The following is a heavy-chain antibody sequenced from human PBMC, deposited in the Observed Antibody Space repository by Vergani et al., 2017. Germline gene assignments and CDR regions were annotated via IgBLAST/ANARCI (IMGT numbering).Heavy chain of an antibody. CDR3: VKDIAASGNYWYFDL. J-gene: IGHJ2*01. CDR2: IYYSGST. D-gene: IGHD6-13*01. V-gene: IGHV4-39*02. Sequence: QLQLQESDPGLVKPSETLSLTCTVSGGSIRSTFYYWGWIRQPPGKGLEWIGTIYYSGSTYYNPSLKSRVTISVDTSKNQFSLKLNSVTAADTAVYYCVKDIAASGNYWYFDLWGRGTLVTVSS. CDR1: GGSIRSTFYY.